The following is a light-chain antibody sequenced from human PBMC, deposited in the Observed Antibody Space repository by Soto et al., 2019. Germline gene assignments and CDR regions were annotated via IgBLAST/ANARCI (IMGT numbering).Light chain of an antibody. J-gene: IGLJ3*02. V-gene: IGLV7-46*01. CDR2: DTS. CDR3: LLSYSNSRV. CDR1: TETVTSGHY. Sequence: QTLVTQEPSLTVSPGGRVTLTCASSTETVTSGHYPYWLQQKPGQAPTTLIYDTSKKHSWTPARFSGSLLGGKAALTLSGAQPEDEADYYCLLSYSNSRVFGGGTKLTVL.